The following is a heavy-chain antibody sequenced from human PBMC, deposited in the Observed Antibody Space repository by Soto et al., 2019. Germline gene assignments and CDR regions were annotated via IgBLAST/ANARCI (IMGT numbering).Heavy chain of an antibody. CDR3: AKSIVGATTPFDL. J-gene: IGHJ2*01. CDR1: GFTFSSYG. V-gene: IGHV3-30*18. Sequence: QVQLVESGGGVVQPGRSLRLSCAAPGFTFSSYGMHWVRQAPGKGLEWVAVISYDGSKKYYADSVKGRFTISRDNSKNTLYLQMNSLRAEDTAVYNCAKSIVGATTPFDLWGRGTLVTVSS. D-gene: IGHD1-26*01. CDR2: ISYDGSKK.